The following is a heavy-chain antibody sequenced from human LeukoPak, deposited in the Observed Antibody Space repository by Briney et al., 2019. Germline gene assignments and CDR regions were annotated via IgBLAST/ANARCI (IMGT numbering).Heavy chain of an antibody. D-gene: IGHD5-12*01. J-gene: IGHJ4*02. V-gene: IGHV3-30-3*01. CDR1: GFTFSHSD. CDR3: SRSAQGEVAQSYYFDY. Sequence: RAGKSLRLSCAASGFTFSHSDMHWVRQAPGKGLEWVAVISYDGNNKYYVDSVKGQFTISRDNSKNTLYLQMNSLRAEDTAVYYRSRSAQGEVAQSYYFDYWGQGALVTVSS. CDR2: ISYDGNNK.